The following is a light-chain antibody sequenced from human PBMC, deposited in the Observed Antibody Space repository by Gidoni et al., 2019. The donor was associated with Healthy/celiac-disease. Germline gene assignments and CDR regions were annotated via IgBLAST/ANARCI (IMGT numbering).Light chain of an antibody. Sequence: VLTQSPATLSLSPGERATLSCRASQSVSSYLAWYQQKPCQAPRLLIYDASNRATGIPARFSGSGSGTDFTLTISSLEPEDFAVYYCQQRSNWLTFGGGTKVEIK. J-gene: IGKJ4*01. CDR3: QQRSNWLT. CDR2: DAS. CDR1: QSVSSY. V-gene: IGKV3-11*01.